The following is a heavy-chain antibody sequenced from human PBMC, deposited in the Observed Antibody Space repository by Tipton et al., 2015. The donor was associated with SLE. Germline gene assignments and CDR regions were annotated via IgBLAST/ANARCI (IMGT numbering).Heavy chain of an antibody. CDR3: ARDSRWLPDY. CDR1: GFSFSGYA. Sequence: SLRLSCAASGFSFSGYAMHWVRQAPGKGLEWVAVISLDGSNKYYADSVKGRFTISKGNSRNTLYLEMNSLRAEDTALYYCARDSRWLPDYWGQGTLVTVSS. V-gene: IGHV3-30*04. D-gene: IGHD5-12*01. CDR2: ISLDGSNK. J-gene: IGHJ4*02.